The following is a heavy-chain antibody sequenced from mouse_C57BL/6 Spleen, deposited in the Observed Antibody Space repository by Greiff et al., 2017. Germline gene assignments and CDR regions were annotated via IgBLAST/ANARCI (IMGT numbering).Heavy chain of an antibody. CDR1: GYTFTDYY. CDR2: INPNNGGT. D-gene: IGHD2-3*01. CDR3: ARGHGYSFAY. J-gene: IGHJ3*01. Sequence: VQLQQSGPELVKPGASVKISCKASGYTFTDYYMNWVKQSHGKSLEWIGDINPNNGGTSYNQKFKGKATLTVDKSSSTAYMELRSLTSEDSAVYYCARGHGYSFAYWGQGTLVTVSA. V-gene: IGHV1-26*01.